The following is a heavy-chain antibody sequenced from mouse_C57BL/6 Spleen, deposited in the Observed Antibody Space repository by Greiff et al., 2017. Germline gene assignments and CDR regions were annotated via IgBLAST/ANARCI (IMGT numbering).Heavy chain of an antibody. CDR2: IDPANGNT. V-gene: IGHV14-3*01. CDR3: ARGGIAYYFDY. Sequence: VQLQQSVAELVRPGASVKLSCTASGFNITNTYMDWVKQRPEQGLEWIGRIDPANGNTKYAPKFQGKATITADTSSNTAYMQLSSLTSEDTAIYYCARGGIAYYFDYWGQGTTLTVSS. J-gene: IGHJ2*01. CDR1: GFNITNTY.